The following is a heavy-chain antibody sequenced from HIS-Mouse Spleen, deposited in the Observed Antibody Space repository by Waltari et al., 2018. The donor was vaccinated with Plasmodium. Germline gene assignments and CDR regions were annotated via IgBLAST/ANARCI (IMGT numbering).Heavy chain of an antibody. CDR2: ISGSGGST. V-gene: IGHV3-23*01. Sequence: PGGSLRLSCAASGFTFSSYAMSWARQAPGKGLEWGSAISGSGGSTYYADPVKGRFTISRDNSKNTLYLQMNSLRAEDTAVYYCAKTIKYYDILTGYPFDYWGQGTLVTVSS. CDR1: GFTFSSYA. J-gene: IGHJ4*02. CDR3: AKTIKYYDILTGYPFDY. D-gene: IGHD3-9*01.